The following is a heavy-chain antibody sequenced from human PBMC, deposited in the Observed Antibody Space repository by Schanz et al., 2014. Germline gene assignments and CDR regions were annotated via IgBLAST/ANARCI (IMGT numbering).Heavy chain of an antibody. CDR2: ISAYNGNT. V-gene: IGHV1-18*01. Sequence: QVQLVQSGAEVKKPGASVKVSCKASGYTFTSYGISWVRQAPGQGLEWMGWISAYNGNTKYPQKLQGRVTMTTDTSTSTAYMALTDLRSDDTAVYYCARDRRFVDRDDLCYFDSWGQGTLVTVSS. CDR3: ARDRRFVDRDDLCYFDS. J-gene: IGHJ4*02. CDR1: GYTFTSYG. D-gene: IGHD3-3*01.